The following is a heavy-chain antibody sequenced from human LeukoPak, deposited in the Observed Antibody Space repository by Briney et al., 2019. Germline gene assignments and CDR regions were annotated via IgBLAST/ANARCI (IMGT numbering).Heavy chain of an antibody. CDR3: AKERTWNGDY. CDR2: ISYDGSNK. V-gene: IGHV3-30*18. Sequence: GGSLRLSCAASGFTFSSYGMYWVRQAPGKGLEWVAVISYDGSNKYYADSVKGRFTISRDNSKNTLYLQMNSLRAEDTAVYYCAKERTWNGDYWGQGTLVTVSS. J-gene: IGHJ4*02. CDR1: GFTFSSYG. D-gene: IGHD1-1*01.